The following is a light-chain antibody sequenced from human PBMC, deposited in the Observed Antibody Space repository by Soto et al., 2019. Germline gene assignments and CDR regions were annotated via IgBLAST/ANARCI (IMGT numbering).Light chain of an antibody. CDR1: SSDIGGYKY. V-gene: IGLV2-14*03. Sequence: QSVLTQPASVSGSPGQSITISCTGTSSDIGGYKYVSWYQHHPGKAPKLMIYDVSNRPSGVSDRFSGSKSGNTASLTISGLQAEDEADYYCSSYTSTSTLGVFGGGTKLTVL. J-gene: IGLJ2*01. CDR2: DVS. CDR3: SSYTSTSTLGV.